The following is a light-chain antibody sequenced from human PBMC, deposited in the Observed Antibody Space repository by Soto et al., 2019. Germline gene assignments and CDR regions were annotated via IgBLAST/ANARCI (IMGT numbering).Light chain of an antibody. Sequence: DIQMTQSPSTLSASVGDRVTITCRASQSISSWLAWYQQKPGKAPKLLIYDASSLESGVPSRFSGSGSGPEFTLTISSLQPDDFATYYCQQYNSYPRTFGPGTKVDIK. J-gene: IGKJ3*01. CDR3: QQYNSYPRT. CDR1: QSISSW. V-gene: IGKV1-5*01. CDR2: DAS.